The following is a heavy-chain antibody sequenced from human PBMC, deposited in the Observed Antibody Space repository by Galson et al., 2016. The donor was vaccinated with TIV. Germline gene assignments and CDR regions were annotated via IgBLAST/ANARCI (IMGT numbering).Heavy chain of an antibody. CDR3: ARGGWSDFFTPNWFDP. CDR1: GGSIRSHF. D-gene: IGHD3/OR15-3a*01. CDR2: VFYCGTT. Sequence: QVQLQESGPGLVKPSETLSLTCSVSGGSIRSHFWSWVRQPPGKGLEWIGPVFYCGTTYYNPSLKSRVTMSVDMSKNHFSLKLSSVAAADSAVYYCARGGWSDFFTPNWFDPWGQGTLVTVSS. J-gene: IGHJ5*02. V-gene: IGHV4-59*11.